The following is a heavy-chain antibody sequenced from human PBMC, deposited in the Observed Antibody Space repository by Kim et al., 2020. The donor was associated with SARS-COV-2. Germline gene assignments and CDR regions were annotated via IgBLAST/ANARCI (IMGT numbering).Heavy chain of an antibody. D-gene: IGHD3-3*01. CDR3: ARTYYDFWSGYLGGYYYGMVV. V-gene: IGHV4-39*01. CDR2: IYYSGSS. CDR1: GGSISSSCYY. J-gene: IGHJ6*02. Sequence: SETLSLTCTVSGGSISSSCYYWGWHRQPPGMGLVWIGSIYYSGSSYYNPSLKSRVTISVDTYKNQFSLKLSTVTAADTAVYYGARTYYDFWSGYLGGYYYGMVVWGQGTTVTVSS.